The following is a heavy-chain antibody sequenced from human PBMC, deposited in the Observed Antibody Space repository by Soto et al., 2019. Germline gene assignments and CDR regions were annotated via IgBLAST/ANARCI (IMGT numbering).Heavy chain of an antibody. J-gene: IGHJ5*02. Sequence: PSETLSLTCTVSGGSISSTTYYWGWIRQPPGKGLEWIASIYYSGSTYYNPSLKSRVTISVDTSKNQFSLKLSSVTAADTAVYYCARHFSIALLTVNWFDPWGQGTLVTVSS. CDR1: GGSISSTTYY. D-gene: IGHD1-26*01. CDR2: IYYSGST. V-gene: IGHV4-39*01. CDR3: ARHFSIALLTVNWFDP.